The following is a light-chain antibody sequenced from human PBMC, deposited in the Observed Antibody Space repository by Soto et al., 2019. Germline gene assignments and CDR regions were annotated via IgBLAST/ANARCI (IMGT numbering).Light chain of an antibody. V-gene: IGLV2-23*01. CDR3: CSYAGSSTWV. J-gene: IGLJ3*02. CDR1: SSDVGTYNL. Sequence: QSVLTQPASVSGSPGQSITISCTRTSSDVGTYNLVSWYQQHPGKAPKLMIYEGSQRPSGVSSRFSGSKSGNTASLTISGLQAEDEADYYCCSYAGSSTWVFGGGTKLTVL. CDR2: EGS.